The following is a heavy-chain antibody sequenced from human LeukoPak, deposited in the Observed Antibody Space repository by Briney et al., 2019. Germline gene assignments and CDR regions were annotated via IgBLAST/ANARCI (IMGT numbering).Heavy chain of an antibody. CDR1: GGSFSDYH. Sequence: SETLSLTCAVYGGSFSDYHWSWIRQPPGKGLEWIGEINHGGSTTYSPSLRSRVTVSMDTSTNQFSLRLSSVTAADTAVYYCARYCGGDCYLDDAFDIWGQGTMVTVSS. CDR2: INHGGST. D-gene: IGHD2-21*02. V-gene: IGHV4-34*01. J-gene: IGHJ3*02. CDR3: ARYCGGDCYLDDAFDI.